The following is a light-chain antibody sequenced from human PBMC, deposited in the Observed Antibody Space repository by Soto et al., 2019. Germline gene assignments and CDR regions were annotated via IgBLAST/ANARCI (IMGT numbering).Light chain of an antibody. CDR3: QQRSSWPLIT. J-gene: IGKJ5*01. V-gene: IGKV3-11*01. Sequence: EIVLAQSPGSLSLSPGERATLTCRASQSVSSYFGWYQQRPGQAPRLLIYDSSNMATGIPSRFSGSGSGTDFTLTISSLEPEDFAVYYCQQRSSWPLITFGQGTRLEIK. CDR2: DSS. CDR1: QSVSSY.